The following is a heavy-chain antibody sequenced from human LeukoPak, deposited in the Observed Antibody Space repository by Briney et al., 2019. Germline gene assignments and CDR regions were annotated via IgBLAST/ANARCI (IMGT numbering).Heavy chain of an antibody. D-gene: IGHD3-10*01. CDR3: ARGINLIRGVTDY. V-gene: IGHV3-48*04. CDR2: ISSSSSTM. CDR1: GFSLSDYN. Sequence: GGSLRLSCAASGFSLSDYNMNWVRQAPGKGLEGVSYISSSSSTMYYADSVKGRFTISRDNAKNSLYLQMNSLRAEDTAVYYCARGINLIRGVTDYWGQGTLVTVSS. J-gene: IGHJ4*02.